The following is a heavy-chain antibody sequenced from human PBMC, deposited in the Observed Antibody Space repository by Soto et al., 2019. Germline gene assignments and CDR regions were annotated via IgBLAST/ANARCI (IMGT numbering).Heavy chain of an antibody. D-gene: IGHD3-22*01. V-gene: IGHV3-23*01. J-gene: IGHJ4*02. Sequence: EVQLLESGGGLIEPGGSLRLSCAASEFTFRSYAMSWVRQAPGEGLEWVSAISDIGDITYYADSVKGRFTISRDNSKNTLFLQMDSLRPEYTAVYFCAKDYSYDSSGVLDYWGQGTLVTVSS. CDR3: AKDYSYDSSGVLDY. CDR2: ISDIGDIT. CDR1: EFTFRSYA.